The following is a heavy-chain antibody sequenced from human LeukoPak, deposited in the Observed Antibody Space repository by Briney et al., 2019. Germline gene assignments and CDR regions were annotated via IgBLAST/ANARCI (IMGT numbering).Heavy chain of an antibody. Sequence: VGSLRLSCAASGFTFSSYGMHWVRQAPGKGLEWVAVIWFDGSNKYYAESVKGRFTISKDNSRNTLYLQMNSLRAEDTAVYYCAREYFDSSGYYGDHFDYWGQGTLVTVSS. D-gene: IGHD3-22*01. CDR1: GFTFSSYG. V-gene: IGHV3-33*01. CDR3: AREYFDSSGYYGDHFDY. J-gene: IGHJ4*02. CDR2: IWFDGSNK.